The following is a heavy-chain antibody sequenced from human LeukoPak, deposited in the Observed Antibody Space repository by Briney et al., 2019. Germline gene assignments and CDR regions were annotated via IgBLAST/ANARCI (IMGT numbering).Heavy chain of an antibody. CDR2: INQSGNT. CDR3: ARKVGGGNFDY. Sequence: TSETLSLTCAVYGGSFSGYYWSWIRQPPGKGLEWIGEINQSGNTNYNPSLKSRVTLSVDTSKNQFSLKLSSVTAADTAVYYCARKVGGGNFDYWGQGTLVTVSS. J-gene: IGHJ4*02. D-gene: IGHD1-26*01. CDR1: GGSFSGYY. V-gene: IGHV4-34*01.